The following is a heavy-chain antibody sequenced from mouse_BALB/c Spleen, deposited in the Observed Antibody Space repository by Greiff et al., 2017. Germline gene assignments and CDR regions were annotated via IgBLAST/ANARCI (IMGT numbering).Heavy chain of an antibody. CDR1: GFTFSDYY. CDR3: ARGYGNWFAY. J-gene: IGHJ3*01. CDR2: ISDGGSYT. Sequence: EVKLMESGGGLVKPGGSLKLSCAASGFTFSDYYMYWVRQTPEKRLEWVATISDGGSYTYYPDSVKGRFTISRDNAKNNLYLQMSSLKSEDTAMYYCARGYGNWFAYWGQGTLVTVSA. D-gene: IGHD2-1*01. V-gene: IGHV5-4*02.